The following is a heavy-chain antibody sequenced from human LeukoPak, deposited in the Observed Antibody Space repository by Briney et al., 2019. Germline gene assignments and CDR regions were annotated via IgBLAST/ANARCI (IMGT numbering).Heavy chain of an antibody. V-gene: IGHV4-4*07. CDR3: ARDASGEWELLVDY. J-gene: IGHJ4*02. CDR1: GGSIGSYY. D-gene: IGHD1-26*01. Sequence: SETLSLTCTVSGGSIGSYYWSWIRQPAGKGLEWIGRIYISGSTDYNPSLKSRVTMSIDTSKNQFSLKLSSVTAADTAVYYCARDASGEWELLVDYWGQGTLVTVSS. CDR2: IYISGST.